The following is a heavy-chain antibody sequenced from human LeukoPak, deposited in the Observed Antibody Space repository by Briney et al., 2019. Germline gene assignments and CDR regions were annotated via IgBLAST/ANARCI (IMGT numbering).Heavy chain of an antibody. CDR3: ARGPGIAAAGTVDYYYYMDV. CDR1: GGSISSSSYY. V-gene: IGHV4-39*07. J-gene: IGHJ6*03. Sequence: PETLSLTCTVSGGSISSSSYYWGWIRQPPGKGLEWIGSIYYSGSTYYNPSLKSRVTISVDTSKNQFSLKLSSVTAADTAVYYCARGPGIAAAGTVDYYYYMDVWGKGTTVTVSS. CDR2: IYYSGST. D-gene: IGHD6-13*01.